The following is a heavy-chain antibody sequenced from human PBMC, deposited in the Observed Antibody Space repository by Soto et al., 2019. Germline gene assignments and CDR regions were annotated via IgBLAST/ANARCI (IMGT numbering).Heavy chain of an antibody. Sequence: QDQLVQSGVEVKKPGASVKVSCRASAYSFTNYGITWVRQAPGQGFEWMGWISADNGNTNYAQKFQGRVTMTTDASTSTPYLELRSLRSDDTAVYYCARDRGVAPPVAGNTHYYYYMDVWGKGTTVTVSS. CDR1: AYSFTNYG. V-gene: IGHV1-18*01. CDR2: ISADNGNT. CDR3: ARDRGVAPPVAGNTHYYYYMDV. J-gene: IGHJ6*03. D-gene: IGHD6-19*01.